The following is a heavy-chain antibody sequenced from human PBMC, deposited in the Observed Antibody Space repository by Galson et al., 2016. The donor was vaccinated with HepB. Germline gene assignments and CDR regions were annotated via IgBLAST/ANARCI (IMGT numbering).Heavy chain of an antibody. D-gene: IGHD3-3*01. J-gene: IGHJ4*02. V-gene: IGHV1-18*01. CDR3: ARSGDFWSGYSFFDY. CDR2: INVYSGNT. CDR1: GYAFTSYN. Sequence: SVKVSCKASGYAFTSYNINWVRQVPGQGLEWMAWINVYSGNTNYAQTLQGRVTVTTDTSTSVAYMELRSLRSDDTAIYYCARSGDFWSGYSFFDYWGQGTLVTVSS.